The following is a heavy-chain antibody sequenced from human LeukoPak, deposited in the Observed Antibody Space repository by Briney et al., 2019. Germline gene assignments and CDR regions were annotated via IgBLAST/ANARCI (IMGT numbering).Heavy chain of an antibody. Sequence: SETLSLSCTVSGASMNSNTHYWAWLRQSPGKGLEWIGTIFYRGNTYCNPSLKSRVTMSKDTSKNHFSLEVRSVTAADTAVYYCTIGTLNWFDPWGQGTLVTVSS. CDR3: TIGTLNWFDP. V-gene: IGHV4-39*02. CDR1: GASMNSNTHY. CDR2: IFYRGNT. J-gene: IGHJ5*02. D-gene: IGHD2-2*01.